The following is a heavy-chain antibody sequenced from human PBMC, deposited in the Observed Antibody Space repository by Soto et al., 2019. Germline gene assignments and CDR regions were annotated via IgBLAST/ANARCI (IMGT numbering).Heavy chain of an antibody. V-gene: IGHV6-1*01. Sequence: QVQLQQSGPGLVKPSQTLSLTCAISGDSVSSNSAAWNWIRQSPSRGLEWLGRAYYRSKWYNDYAVSVKSRITINPDTSKNQFSLQLNSVTPEDTAVYYCARVPRAPYYDFWSGYYFDAFDIWGQGTMVTVSS. D-gene: IGHD3-3*01. CDR2: AYYRSKWYN. CDR3: ARVPRAPYYDFWSGYYFDAFDI. J-gene: IGHJ3*02. CDR1: GDSVSSNSAA.